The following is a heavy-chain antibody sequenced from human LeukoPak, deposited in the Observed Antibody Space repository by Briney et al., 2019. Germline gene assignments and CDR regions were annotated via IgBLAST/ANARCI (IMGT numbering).Heavy chain of an antibody. CDR2: IKSDGSTT. Sequence: SGGSLRLSCAASGFTFSSYWMHWVRQAPGKGLVWVSRIKSDGSTTTYADSVKGRFTISRDNAKNTLYLQMNSLRAEDTAVYYCARVVDTHFGCWGQGTLVTVSS. J-gene: IGHJ4*02. V-gene: IGHV3-74*01. D-gene: IGHD5-18*01. CDR3: ARVVDTHFGC. CDR1: GFTFSSYW.